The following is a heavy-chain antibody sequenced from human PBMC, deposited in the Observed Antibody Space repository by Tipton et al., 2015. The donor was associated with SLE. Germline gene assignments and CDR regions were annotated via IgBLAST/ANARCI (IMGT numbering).Heavy chain of an antibody. CDR1: GYTFTGYY. J-gene: IGHJ5*02. CDR3: ARGGTMVRGVNGNWFDP. Sequence: QSGAEVKKPGASVKVSCKASGYTFTGYYMHWVRQAPGQGLEWMGWINPNSGGTNYAQKFQGRVTMTRDTSISTAYMELSRLRSDDTAVYYCARGGTMVRGVNGNWFDPWGQGTLVTVSS. V-gene: IGHV1-2*02. D-gene: IGHD3-10*01. CDR2: INPNSGGT.